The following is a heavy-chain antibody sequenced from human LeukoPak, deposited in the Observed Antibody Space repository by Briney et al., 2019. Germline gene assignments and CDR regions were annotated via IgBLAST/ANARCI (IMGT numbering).Heavy chain of an antibody. Sequence: SGGSLRLSCAASGFTFSSYGMHWVRQAPGKGLEWVAFIRYDGSNKYYADSVKGRFTISRDNSKNTLYLQMNSLRAEDTAVYYCAKDIIAVAGPIYYYYMDVWGKGTTVTISS. CDR1: GFTFSSYG. CDR3: AKDIIAVAGPIYYYYMDV. J-gene: IGHJ6*03. D-gene: IGHD6-19*01. V-gene: IGHV3-30*02. CDR2: IRYDGSNK.